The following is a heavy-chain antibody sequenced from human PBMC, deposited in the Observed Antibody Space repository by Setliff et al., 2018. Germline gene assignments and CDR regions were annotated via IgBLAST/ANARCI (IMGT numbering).Heavy chain of an antibody. J-gene: IGHJ3*02. CDR3: VRATEKFGLYSSSSNPFDI. Sequence: PSETLSLTCTVSGGSISSGGYYWSWIRQPPGKGLEWIGEIYHSGSTNYNPSLKSRVTISVDKTKNQFSLKLSSVTAADTAMYYCVRATEKFGLYSSSSNPFDIWGQGTMVTVS. V-gene: IGHV4-39*07. CDR1: GGSISSGGYY. CDR2: IYHSGST. D-gene: IGHD6-6*01.